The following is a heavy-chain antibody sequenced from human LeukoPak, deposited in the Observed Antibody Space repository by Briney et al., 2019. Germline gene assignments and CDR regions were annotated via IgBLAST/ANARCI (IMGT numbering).Heavy chain of an antibody. CDR2: IYHSGST. J-gene: IGHJ6*04. Sequence: SGTLSLTCAVSGGSISSSNWWSWVRQPPGKGLEWSGEIYHSGSTNYNPSLKSRVTISVDTSKNQFSLKLSSVTAADTAVYYCARDGHYCSSTRCYYYYGMDVWGKGTTVTVSS. CDR1: GGSISSSNW. CDR3: ARDGHYCSSTRCYYYYGMDV. V-gene: IGHV4-4*02. D-gene: IGHD2-2*01.